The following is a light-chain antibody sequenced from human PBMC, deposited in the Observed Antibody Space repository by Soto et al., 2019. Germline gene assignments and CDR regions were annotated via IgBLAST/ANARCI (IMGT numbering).Light chain of an antibody. Sequence: IQLTQSPSSLSASVGNSVTITCRASQGISRYLAGYQQKPGRAPKLLISAASTLQSGVPSRFSGSGSGTDFTLSVSSLQSEDFAVYYCQQYNDWPLLTFGGGTKV. CDR1: QGISRY. CDR2: AAS. CDR3: QQYNDWPLLT. V-gene: IGKV1-9*01. J-gene: IGKJ4*01.